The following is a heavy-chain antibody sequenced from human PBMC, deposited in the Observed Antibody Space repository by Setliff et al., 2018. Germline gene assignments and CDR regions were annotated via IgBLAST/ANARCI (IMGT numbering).Heavy chain of an antibody. J-gene: IGHJ4*02. CDR3: ARGRNIAARLLDS. Sequence: ETLSLTCGVFVTRGSFSGYHWSWIRQPPGKGLEWIGEISPGGSTIYNPSLKSRVTISIDTSKDQFSLKVISMTAADTAVYYCARGRNIAARLLDSWGQGTLVTVPQ. D-gene: IGHD6-6*01. CDR1: VTRGSFSGYH. CDR2: ISPGGST. V-gene: IGHV4-34*01.